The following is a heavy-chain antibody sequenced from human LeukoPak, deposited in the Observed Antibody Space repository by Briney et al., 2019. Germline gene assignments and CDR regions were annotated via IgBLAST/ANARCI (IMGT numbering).Heavy chain of an antibody. CDR1: GGSFSGYY. CDR2: INHSGST. V-gene: IGHV4-34*01. J-gene: IGHJ4*02. CDR3: ARSVRKDFDY. Sequence: PSETLSLTCAVYGGSFSGYYWSWIRQPPGKGLEWIGEINHSGSTNYNPSLKSRATISVDTSKNQFSLKLSSVTAADTAVYYCARSVRKDFDYWGQGTLVTVSS. D-gene: IGHD3-10*02.